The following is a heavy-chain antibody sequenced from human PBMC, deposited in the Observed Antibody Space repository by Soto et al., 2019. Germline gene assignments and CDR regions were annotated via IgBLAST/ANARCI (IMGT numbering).Heavy chain of an antibody. CDR2: IYHSGST. V-gene: IGHV4-4*02. CDR3: AMVRGGTTSPYYYYYYGMDV. CDR1: GGSISSSNW. D-gene: IGHD3-10*01. Sequence: PSETLSLTCAVSGGSISSSNWWSWVRQPPGKGLEWIGEIYHSGSTNYNPSLKSRVTISVDKSKNQFSLKLSSVTAADTAVYYCAMVRGGTTSPYYYYYYGMDVWGQGTTVT. J-gene: IGHJ6*02.